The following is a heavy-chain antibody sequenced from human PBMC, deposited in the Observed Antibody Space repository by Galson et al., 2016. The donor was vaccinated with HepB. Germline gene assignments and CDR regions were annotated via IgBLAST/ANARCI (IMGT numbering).Heavy chain of an antibody. CDR1: GFTFGDYA. V-gene: IGHV3-49*03. D-gene: IGHD1-1*01. Sequence: SLRLSCAASGFTFGDYAMNWFRQAPGKGLEWVGFIRSRDYGGTTEYAASVKGRFTISRDDSRNTLYLQMNSLTTEDTAVYYCTTGTPGDVWGQGTTVTVSS. J-gene: IGHJ6*02. CDR2: IRSRDYGGTT. CDR3: TTGTPGDV.